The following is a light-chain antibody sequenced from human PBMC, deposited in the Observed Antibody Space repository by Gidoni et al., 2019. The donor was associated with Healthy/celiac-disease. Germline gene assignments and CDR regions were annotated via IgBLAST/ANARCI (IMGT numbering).Light chain of an antibody. CDR3: QQYGSSPIT. V-gene: IGKV3D-20*01. Sequence: EIVLTQSPATLSLSPGERATLSCGASQSVSSSYLAWYQQKPGLAPRLLIYDASSRATGIPDRFSCSGSGTDFTLTISRREPEDFAVYYCQQYGSSPITFGQGTRLEIK. J-gene: IGKJ5*01. CDR1: QSVSSSY. CDR2: DAS.